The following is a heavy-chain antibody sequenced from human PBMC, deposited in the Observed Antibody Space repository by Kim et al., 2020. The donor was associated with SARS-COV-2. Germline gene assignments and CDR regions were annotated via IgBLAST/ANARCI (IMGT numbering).Heavy chain of an antibody. CDR3: ATQGQSGYWRFDY. J-gene: IGHJ4*02. V-gene: IGHV3-53*01. D-gene: IGHD5-12*01. CDR1: GFSITDYY. Sequence: GGSLRLSCAVSGFSITDYYMIWVRQAPGKGLEWVSIIYSDGRPNYANSVRGRFTSSRDNSKDTMYLQMSSLRVEDTAVYYCATQGQSGYWRFDYWGQGALVTVSS. CDR2: IYSDGRP.